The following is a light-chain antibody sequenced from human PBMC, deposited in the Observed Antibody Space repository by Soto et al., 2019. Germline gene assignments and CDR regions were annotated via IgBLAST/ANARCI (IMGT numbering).Light chain of an antibody. CDR2: GNS. Sequence: QSVLTQPPSVSGAPGQRVTICCTGSSSNIGADYDVHWYQQLPGTAPKLLIYGNSNRPSGVPDRFSGSKSGTSASLAITGLQAEDEADYYCQSYDSSLSAVVFGGGTKVTVL. CDR3: QSYDSSLSAVV. CDR1: SSNIGADYD. J-gene: IGLJ3*02. V-gene: IGLV1-40*01.